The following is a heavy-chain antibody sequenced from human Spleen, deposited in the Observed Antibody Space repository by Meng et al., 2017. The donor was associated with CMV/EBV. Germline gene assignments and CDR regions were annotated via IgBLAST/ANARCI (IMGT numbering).Heavy chain of an antibody. CDR2: IYHSGGT. CDR3: ARDPYATGWAG. J-gene: IGHJ4*02. D-gene: IGHD6-19*01. Sequence: LPWPGPVLVKPSGTLSLTCAVSGGSISISTWWSWVRQPPGKGLEWIGEIYHSGGTNYNPSLRGRVTISLDKSKNQFSPTLRSVTAADTAVYYCARDPYATGWAGWGQGTLVTVSS. CDR1: GGSISISTW. V-gene: IGHV4-4*02.